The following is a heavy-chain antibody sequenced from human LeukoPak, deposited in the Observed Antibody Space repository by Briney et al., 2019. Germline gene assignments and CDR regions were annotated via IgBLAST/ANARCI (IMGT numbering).Heavy chain of an antibody. V-gene: IGHV1-46*01. CDR1: GYTFTSCY. D-gene: IGHD3-22*01. CDR2: INPSGGST. CDR3: ARDVASSGYYWD. J-gene: IGHJ4*02. Sequence: ASVKVSCKASGYTFTSCYVHWVRQAPGQGLEWLGIINPSGGSTSYAQRFQGRVTMTRETSTSTVYMELSNLKSDDTAVYYCARDVASSGYYWDWGQGTLVTVSS.